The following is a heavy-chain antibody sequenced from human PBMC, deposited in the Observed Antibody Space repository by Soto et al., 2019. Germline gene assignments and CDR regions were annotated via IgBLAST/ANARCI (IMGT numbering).Heavy chain of an antibody. CDR1: GGTFSSYT. CDR3: ARDGGGYSYGPHFDS. CDR2: IIPILGIA. D-gene: IGHD5-18*01. J-gene: IGHJ4*02. Sequence: ASVKVSCKASGGTFSSYTISWVRQAPGQGLEWMGRIIPILGIANYAQKFQGRVTITADKSTSTAYMELSSLRSEDTAVYYCARDGGGYSYGPHFDSWGKGTLVTVPS. V-gene: IGHV1-69*04.